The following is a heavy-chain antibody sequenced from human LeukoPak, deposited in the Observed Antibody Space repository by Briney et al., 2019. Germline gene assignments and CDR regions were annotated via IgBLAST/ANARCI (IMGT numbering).Heavy chain of an antibody. J-gene: IGHJ4*02. V-gene: IGHV4-61*02. CDR2: IYTSGST. CDR1: GGSISSGSYY. CDR3: ARASHDYGDYSHFDY. Sequence: SSETLSLTCTVSGGSISSGSYYWNWIRQPAGKGLEWIGRIYTSGSTNYNPSLKTRVTISVDKSKNQFSLKLSSVTAADTAVYYCARASHDYGDYSHFDYWGQGTLVTVSS. D-gene: IGHD4-17*01.